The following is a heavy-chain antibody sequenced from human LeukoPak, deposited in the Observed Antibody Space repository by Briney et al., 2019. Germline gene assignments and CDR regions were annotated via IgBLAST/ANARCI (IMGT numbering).Heavy chain of an antibody. CDR1: GFTFSDYY. D-gene: IGHD3-10*01. Sequence: GGSLRLSCAASGFTFSDYYMSWIRQAPGKGLEWVSYISSSGSTISYAGSVKGRFTISRDNAKNSLYLQMNSLGAEDTAVYYCAKDRLVLDSGDADDYWGQGTLVAVSS. V-gene: IGHV3-11*01. CDR3: AKDRLVLDSGDADDY. J-gene: IGHJ4*02. CDR2: ISSSGSTI.